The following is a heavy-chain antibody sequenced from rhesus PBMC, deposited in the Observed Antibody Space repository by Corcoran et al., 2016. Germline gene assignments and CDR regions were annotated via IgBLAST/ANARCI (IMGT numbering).Heavy chain of an antibody. Sequence: QVHLQESGPGLVKPSETLSLTCAVFRGSIGVYYWNWIRQSPGKGLEWIGYIFGGSESTTYNPSLTRRLTLSKDTSNNQLFLELISVTAADTAVYYCARDGPYSGSLVDFDTWGQGVLVTVSS. V-gene: IGHV4-147*01. J-gene: IGHJ4*01. CDR3: ARDGPYSGSLVDFDT. CDR1: RGSIGVYY. D-gene: IGHD6-25*01. CDR2: IFGGSEST.